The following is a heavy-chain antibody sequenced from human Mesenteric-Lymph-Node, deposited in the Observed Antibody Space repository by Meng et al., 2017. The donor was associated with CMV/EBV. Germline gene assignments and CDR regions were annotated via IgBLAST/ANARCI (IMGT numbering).Heavy chain of an antibody. CDR2: INTSGGST. D-gene: IGHD2-2*01. V-gene: IGHV1-46*01. CDR3: ARDLIVVVPAAYGNEYYFDY. CDR1: GYTFTSYY. Sequence: ASVKVSCKASGYTFTSYYLHWVRQAPGQGLEWMGIINTSGGSTSYAQKFQGRVTMTRDTSTSTVYMELSSLRSEDTAVYYCARDLIVVVPAAYGNEYYFDYWGQGTLVTVSS. J-gene: IGHJ4*02.